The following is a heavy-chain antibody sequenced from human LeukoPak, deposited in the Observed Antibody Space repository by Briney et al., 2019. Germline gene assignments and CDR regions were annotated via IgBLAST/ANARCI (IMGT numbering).Heavy chain of an antibody. J-gene: IGHJ4*02. CDR1: GGSFSGYY. V-gene: IGHV4-34*01. Sequence: PSETLSLTCAVYGGSFSGYYWSWIRQPPGKGLEWIGEINHSGSTNYNPSLKSRVTISVDTSKNQFSLKLSSVTAADTAVYYCARRETQLLYYRELDYWGQGTLVTVSS. CDR2: INHSGST. CDR3: ARRETQLLYYRELDY. D-gene: IGHD2-2*01.